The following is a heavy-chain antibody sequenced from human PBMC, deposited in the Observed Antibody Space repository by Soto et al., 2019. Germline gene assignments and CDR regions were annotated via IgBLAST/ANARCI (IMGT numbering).Heavy chain of an antibody. J-gene: IGHJ2*01. V-gene: IGHV1-69*13. Sequence: SSVKVSCKASGGTFSSYAISWVRQAPGQGLEWMGGIIPIFGTANYAQKFQGRVTITADESTSTAYMELSSLRSEDTAVYYCARDQKVVTAMNWYFDFWGRGTLVTVSS. CDR1: GGTFSSYA. CDR3: ARDQKVVTAMNWYFDF. CDR2: IIPIFGTA. D-gene: IGHD2-21*02.